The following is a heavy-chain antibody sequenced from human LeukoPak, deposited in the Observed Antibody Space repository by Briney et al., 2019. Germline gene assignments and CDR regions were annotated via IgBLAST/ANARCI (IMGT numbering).Heavy chain of an antibody. CDR2: IYPGDSDT. CDR1: GYSFTSYW. Sequence: GESLKISCKGSGYSFTSYWIGWVRQMPGKGLEWMGIIYPGDSDTRYSPSFQGQVTISADKSISTAYLQWSNLKASDTAMYYCARLGIQLWSEVSYWGQGTLVTVSS. CDR3: ARLGIQLWSEVSY. J-gene: IGHJ4*02. V-gene: IGHV5-51*01. D-gene: IGHD5-18*01.